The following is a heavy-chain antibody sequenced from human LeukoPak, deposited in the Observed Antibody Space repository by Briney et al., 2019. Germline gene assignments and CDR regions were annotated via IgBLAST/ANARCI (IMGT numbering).Heavy chain of an antibody. CDR2: INHSGST. D-gene: IGHD2-2*01. V-gene: IGHV4-34*01. CDR1: GGSFSGYY. CDR3: ARGDIVVVPAAISPLDY. Sequence: PSETLSLTCAVYGGSFSGYYWSWIRQPPGKGLEWIGEINHSGSTNYNPSLQSRVTISVDTSKNQFSLKLSSVTAADTAVYYCARGDIVVVPAAISPLDYWGQGSLVTVYS. J-gene: IGHJ4*02.